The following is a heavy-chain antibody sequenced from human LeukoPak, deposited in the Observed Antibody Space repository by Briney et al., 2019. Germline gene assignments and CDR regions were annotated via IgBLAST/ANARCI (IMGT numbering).Heavy chain of an antibody. CDR1: GGSISSSSYY. J-gene: IGHJ5*02. CDR2: INHSGST. CDR3: ARAYSSGSTKSAGTGAWFDP. D-gene: IGHD6-19*01. V-gene: IGHV4-39*07. Sequence: TTSETLSLTCTVSGGSISSSSYYWGWIRQPPGKGLEWIGEINHSGSTNYNPSLKSRVTISVDTSKNQFSLKLSSVTAADTAVYYCARAYSSGSTKSAGTGAWFDPWGQGTLVTVSS.